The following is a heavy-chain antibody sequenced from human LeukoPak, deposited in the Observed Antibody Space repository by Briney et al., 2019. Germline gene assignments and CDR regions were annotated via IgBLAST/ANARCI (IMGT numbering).Heavy chain of an antibody. CDR2: ISGSGGST. J-gene: IGHJ5*02. D-gene: IGHD1-1*01. CDR3: ICEHQLLSWFDP. CDR1: GFTFSSYA. V-gene: IGHV3-23*01. Sequence: PGGSLRLSCAASGFTFSSYAMSWVRQAPGKGLEWVSAISGSGGSTYYADSVKGRFTISRDNSKNTLSLQMNSLRVEDTAVYYCICEHQLLSWFDPWGQGTLVTVSS.